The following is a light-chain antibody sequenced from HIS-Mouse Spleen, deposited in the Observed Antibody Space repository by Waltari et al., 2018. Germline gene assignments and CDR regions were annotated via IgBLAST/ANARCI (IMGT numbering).Light chain of an antibody. CDR1: SSNIRAGYA. V-gene: IGLV1-40*01. CDR2: GNS. Sequence: QSVLTQPPSVSGAPGQRVPISCPGSSSNIRAGYAVHWYQQLPGTAPKLLIYGNSNRPSGVPDRFSGSKSGTSASLAITGLQAEDEADYYCQSYDSSLSGSVFGGGTKLTVL. J-gene: IGLJ3*02. CDR3: QSYDSSLSGSV.